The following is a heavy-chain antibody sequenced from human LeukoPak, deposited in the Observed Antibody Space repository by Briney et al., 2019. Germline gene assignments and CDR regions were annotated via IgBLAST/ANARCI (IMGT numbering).Heavy chain of an antibody. CDR1: GYSFTSYW. Sequence: GESLKISCKGSGYSFTSYWIDWVRQMPGKGLEWMGIIYPGDSDTRYSPSFQGQVTISADKSISTAYLQWNSLKASDTAMYYCARPLVSITMIVVVITTSPGNEAEYFQHWGQGTLVTVSS. D-gene: IGHD3-22*01. V-gene: IGHV5-51*01. CDR3: ARPLVSITMIVVVITTSPGNEAEYFQH. CDR2: IYPGDSDT. J-gene: IGHJ1*01.